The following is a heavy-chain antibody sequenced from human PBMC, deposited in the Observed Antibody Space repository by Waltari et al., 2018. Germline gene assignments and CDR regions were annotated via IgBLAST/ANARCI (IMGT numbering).Heavy chain of an antibody. CDR1: GYTFTSYA. CDR3: ARVSGWELWP. CDR2: INAGNVNT. V-gene: IGHV1-3*01. J-gene: IGHJ5*02. D-gene: IGHD1-26*01. Sequence: QVQLVQSGAEVKKPGASVKVSCKASGYTFTSYAMHWVRQAPGQRLEWMGWINAGNVNTKYSQKFQGRVTITRDTSASTAYMELSSLRSEDTAVYYCARVSGWELWPWGQGTLVTVSS.